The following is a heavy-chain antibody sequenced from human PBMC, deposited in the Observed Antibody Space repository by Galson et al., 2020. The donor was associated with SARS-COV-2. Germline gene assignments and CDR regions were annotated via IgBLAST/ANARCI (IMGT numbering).Heavy chain of an antibody. D-gene: IGHD3-10*01. CDR1: GFTFSSYW. V-gene: IGHV3-7*01. CDR2: IKQDGSEK. Sequence: GESLKISCAASGFTFSSYWMSWVRQAPGKGLEWVANIKQDGSEKYYVDSVKGRFTISRDNAKNSLYLQMNSLRAEDTAVYYCARDLRGLLWFGELWYYFDYWGQGTLVTVSS. J-gene: IGHJ4*02. CDR3: ARDLRGLLWFGELWYYFDY.